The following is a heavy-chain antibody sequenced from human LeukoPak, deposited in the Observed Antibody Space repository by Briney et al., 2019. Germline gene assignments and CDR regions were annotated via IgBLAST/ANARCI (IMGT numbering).Heavy chain of an antibody. J-gene: IGHJ5*02. CDR2: IKQDGSEK. CDR1: GFTFSSYW. V-gene: IGHV3-7*01. Sequence: GGSLRLSCAASGFTFSSYWMSWVRQAPGKGLEWVANIKQDGSEKYYVDSVKGRFTISRDNAKNSLYLQMNSLTAEDTAVYYCARAPTTVTPRRPSWFDPWGQGTLVTVSS. CDR3: ARAPTTVTPRRPSWFDP. D-gene: IGHD4-17*01.